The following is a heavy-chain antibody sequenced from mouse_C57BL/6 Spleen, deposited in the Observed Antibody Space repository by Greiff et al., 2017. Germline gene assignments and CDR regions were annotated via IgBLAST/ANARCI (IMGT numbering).Heavy chain of an antibody. CDR1: GYTFTSYW. J-gene: IGHJ2*01. Sequence: QVQLQQPGAELVRPGSSVKLSCKASGYTFTSYWMHWVKQRPIQGLEWIGNINPSDSETHYNQKFKDKATLTVDKSSSTAYMQLSSLTSAESAVYYCARGRDFDYWGQGTTLTVSS. CDR2: INPSDSET. CDR3: ARGRDFDY. V-gene: IGHV1-52*01.